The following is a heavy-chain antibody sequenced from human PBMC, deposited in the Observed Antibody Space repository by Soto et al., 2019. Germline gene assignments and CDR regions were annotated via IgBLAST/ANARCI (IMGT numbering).Heavy chain of an antibody. CDR2: ISGSGGST. Sequence: GSLRLSCAASGFTFSSYAMSWVRQAPGKGLEWVSAISGSGGSTYYADSVKGRFTISRDNSKNTLYLQMNSLRAEDTAVYYCAKDRNYDSSGYYYGGYFDYWGQGTLVTVSS. CDR3: AKDRNYDSSGYYYGGYFDY. CDR1: GFTFSSYA. J-gene: IGHJ4*02. V-gene: IGHV3-23*01. D-gene: IGHD3-22*01.